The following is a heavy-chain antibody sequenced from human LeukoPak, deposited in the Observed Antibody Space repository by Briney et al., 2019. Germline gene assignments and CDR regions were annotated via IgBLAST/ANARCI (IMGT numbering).Heavy chain of an antibody. CDR2: INPRDSST. Sequence: ASVYVSCKASVYRFTSYYIHSVRQAPRQGFWWRGIINPRDSSTTYAQKFQGRVTMTRDTSTSTLYMELISLRAEDTALYYCARDIVLHGAFDFWGQGTMVTVSS. V-gene: IGHV1-46*01. CDR3: ARDIVLHGAFDF. CDR1: VYRFTSYY. D-gene: IGHD2-15*01. J-gene: IGHJ3*01.